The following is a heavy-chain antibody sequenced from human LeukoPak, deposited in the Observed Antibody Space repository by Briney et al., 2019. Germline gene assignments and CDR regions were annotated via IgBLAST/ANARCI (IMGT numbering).Heavy chain of an antibody. D-gene: IGHD2-8*02. CDR3: ARVTGTWWADY. V-gene: IGHV3-48*02. CDR2: ISSSGTTI. Sequence: GGSLRLSCAASGFTVSSNYVSWVRQAPGEGLEWVSYISSSGTTIYYADSVKGRFTISRDNAKNSLHLQMNSLRDEDTAVYYCARVTGTWWADYWGQGTLVTVSS. J-gene: IGHJ4*02. CDR1: GFTVSSNY.